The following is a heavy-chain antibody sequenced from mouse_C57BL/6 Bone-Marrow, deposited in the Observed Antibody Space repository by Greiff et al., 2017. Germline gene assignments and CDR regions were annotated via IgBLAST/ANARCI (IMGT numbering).Heavy chain of an antibody. Sequence: QVQLQQPGAELVKPGASVKLSCKASGYTFTSYWMQWVKQRPGPGLEWIGEIDPSDIYSNYNQKFKGKATLTVDTSSSAAYMQLSSLTSEDSAVSYCASIYDGCWGYWGQGTTLAVSA. V-gene: IGHV1-50*01. CDR2: IDPSDIYS. D-gene: IGHD2-3*01. CDR3: ASIYDGCWGY. J-gene: IGHJ2*01. CDR1: GYTFTSYW.